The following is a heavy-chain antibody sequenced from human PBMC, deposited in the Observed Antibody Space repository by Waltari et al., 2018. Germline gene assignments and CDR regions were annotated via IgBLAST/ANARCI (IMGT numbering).Heavy chain of an antibody. D-gene: IGHD3-3*01. V-gene: IGHV2-5*02. J-gene: IGHJ4*02. CDR1: GFSLSTSGVG. CDR3: AHGSGFWSGYPHLFDY. Sequence: QITLKESGPTLVKPTQTLTLTCTFSGFSLSTSGVGVGWIRQPPGKALEWLALIYWDDDKRYSPSLKSRLTITKDTSKNQVVLTMSNMDPVETATYYCAHGSGFWSGYPHLFDYWGQGTLVTVSS. CDR2: IYWDDDK.